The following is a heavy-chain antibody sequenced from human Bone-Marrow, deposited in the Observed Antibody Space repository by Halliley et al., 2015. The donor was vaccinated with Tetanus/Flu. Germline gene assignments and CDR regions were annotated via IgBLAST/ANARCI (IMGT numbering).Heavy chain of an antibody. J-gene: IGHJ2*01. V-gene: IGHV4-30-4*01. D-gene: IGHD4-17*01. Sequence: GYVFYPGTPSSSRSLKSRLTISGDTSENQFSLRLSSVPAADTAVYYCVRRPRVYADSNWYFDVWGRGTLVTVSS. CDR2: VFYPGTP. CDR3: VRRPRVYADSNWYFDV.